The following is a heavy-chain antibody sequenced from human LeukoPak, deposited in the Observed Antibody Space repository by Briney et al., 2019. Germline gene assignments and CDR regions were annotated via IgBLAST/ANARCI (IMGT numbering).Heavy chain of an antibody. CDR1: GYTFTSYA. D-gene: IGHD1-26*01. Sequence: SVKVSCKASGYTFTSYAISWVRQAPGQGLEWMGGIIPIFGTANYAQKFQGRVTITTDESTSTAYMELSSLRSEDTAVYYCARAQVGADPTSFDYWGQGTLVTVSS. CDR2: IIPIFGTA. CDR3: ARAQVGADPTSFDY. V-gene: IGHV1-69*05. J-gene: IGHJ4*02.